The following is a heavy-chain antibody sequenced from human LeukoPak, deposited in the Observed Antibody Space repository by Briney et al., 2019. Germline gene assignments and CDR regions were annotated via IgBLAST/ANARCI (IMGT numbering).Heavy chain of an antibody. CDR3: AKQMRVGATSSFDY. Sequence: GGSLRLSCAASGFTFTSYAMSWVRQAPGKGLEWVSAISGSSGSTYYADSVKGRFTISRDNSKNTLYLQMNSLRADDTAVYYCAKQMRVGATSSFDYWGQGTLVTVSS. J-gene: IGHJ4*02. D-gene: IGHD1-26*01. V-gene: IGHV3-23*01. CDR2: ISGSSGST. CDR1: GFTFTSYA.